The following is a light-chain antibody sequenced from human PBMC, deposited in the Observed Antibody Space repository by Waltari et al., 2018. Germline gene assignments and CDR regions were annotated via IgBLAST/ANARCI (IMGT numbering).Light chain of an antibody. Sequence: EIVLTQSPGTLSLSPGEGATLSCRASQSVSRSLAWYQQKPGQAPRLLIYNASTRATGIPDRFSGSGSGTDFSLTISRLDPEDFAVYYCQHYVNLPATFGQGTKVEI. V-gene: IGKV3-20*01. CDR2: NAS. CDR3: QHYVNLPAT. CDR1: QSVSRS. J-gene: IGKJ1*01.